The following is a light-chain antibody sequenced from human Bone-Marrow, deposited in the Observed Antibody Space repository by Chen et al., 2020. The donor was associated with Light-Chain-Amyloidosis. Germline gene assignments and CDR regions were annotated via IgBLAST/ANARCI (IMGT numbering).Light chain of an antibody. CDR1: RSNIGAPYD. CDR2: GNN. V-gene: IGLV1-40*01. Sequence: QSVLTQPPSVSGAPGQRVTISCTGSRSNIGAPYDVHWYQQLPGTAPKLLLYGNNNRPSGVPDRCSGSKSGASASLAITGLRADDEADYYCQSYDTRLRGSVFGGGTRLTVL. CDR3: QSYDTRLRGSV. J-gene: IGLJ2*01.